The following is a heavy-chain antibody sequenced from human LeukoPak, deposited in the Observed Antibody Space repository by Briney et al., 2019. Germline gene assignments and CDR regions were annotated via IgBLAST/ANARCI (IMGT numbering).Heavy chain of an antibody. V-gene: IGHV3-48*03. J-gene: IGHJ4*02. D-gene: IGHD3-10*01. Sequence: PGGSLRLSCAASGFTFSTYAIHWVRQAPGKGLEWVSYISSSGATKYHADSVKGRFTMSRDNAKNSLYLQMNSLRAEDTAVYYCARSFTMVRGDYFDYWGQGTLVTVSS. CDR1: GFTFSTYA. CDR2: ISSSGATK. CDR3: ARSFTMVRGDYFDY.